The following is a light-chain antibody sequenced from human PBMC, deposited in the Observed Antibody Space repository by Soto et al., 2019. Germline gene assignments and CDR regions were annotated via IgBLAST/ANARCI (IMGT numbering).Light chain of an antibody. Sequence: QSVLTQPPSASGTPGQRVTISCSGSSSNIGSNTVNWYQQLPGTAPKLLIYSNNQRPSGVPDRFSGSKSGTSASLAISGHQSEDEADYYCAAWDDSLNGHVVFGGGTKPTVL. CDR3: AAWDDSLNGHVV. CDR2: SNN. J-gene: IGLJ2*01. CDR1: SSNIGSNT. V-gene: IGLV1-44*01.